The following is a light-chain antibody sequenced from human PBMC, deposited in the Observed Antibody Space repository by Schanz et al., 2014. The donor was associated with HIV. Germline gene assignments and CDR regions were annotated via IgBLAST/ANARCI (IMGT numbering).Light chain of an antibody. Sequence: QSVLTQPPSVSGAPGQRVTISCAGNSSNIGAGYDVHWYQQLPRTAPKLLIYGNTNRPSGVPDRFSGSKSGTSASLAISGLRSEDEADYYCAAWDDSLSGRVFGGGTKVTVL. V-gene: IGLV1-40*01. CDR1: SSNIGAGYD. J-gene: IGLJ3*02. CDR2: GNT. CDR3: AAWDDSLSGRV.